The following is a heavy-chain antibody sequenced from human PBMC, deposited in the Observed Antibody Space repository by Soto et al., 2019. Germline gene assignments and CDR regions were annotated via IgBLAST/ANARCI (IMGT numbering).Heavy chain of an antibody. J-gene: IGHJ4*02. CDR1: GDTFTDYY. V-gene: IGHV1-46*01. Sequence: QVQLVQSGAEVKKPGASVKVSCKASGDTFTDYYIHWVRQAPGQGLEWMGTVNPSGGHTTYAQHFLGRMTMTRDTSTSTLYMELTSLTSEGTAVYYCARGGHVVVVTAALDYWGQGTFVTVSS. CDR2: VNPSGGHT. CDR3: ARGGHVVVVTAALDY. D-gene: IGHD2-21*02.